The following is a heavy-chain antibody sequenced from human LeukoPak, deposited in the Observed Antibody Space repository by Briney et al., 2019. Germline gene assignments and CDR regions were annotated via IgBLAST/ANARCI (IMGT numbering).Heavy chain of an antibody. D-gene: IGHD3-16*01. J-gene: IGHJ4*02. CDR1: GGSFSGYY. V-gene: IGHV4-34*01. Sequence: SETLSLTCAVYGGSFSGYYWSWIRQPPGKGLEWIGEINHSGSTNYNPSLKSRVTISVDTSKNQFSLKLSSVTAADTAVYYCARGGRGIMITFGYWSQGTLVTVSS. CDR2: INHSGST. CDR3: ARGGRGIMITFGY.